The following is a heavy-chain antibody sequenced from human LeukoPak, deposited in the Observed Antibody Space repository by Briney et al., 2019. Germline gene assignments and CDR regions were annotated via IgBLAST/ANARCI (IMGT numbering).Heavy chain of an antibody. CDR3: ARAVEMATIDY. V-gene: IGHV4-59*01. CDR1: GGSISSYF. D-gene: IGHD5-24*01. Sequence: SETLSLTCTVSGGSISSYFWNWIRQPPGKGLEWIGYIYYSGSTNYNPSLKSRVTISVDTSKNQFSLKLSSVTAADTAVYYCARAVEMATIDYWGQGTLVTVSS. CDR2: IYYSGST. J-gene: IGHJ4*02.